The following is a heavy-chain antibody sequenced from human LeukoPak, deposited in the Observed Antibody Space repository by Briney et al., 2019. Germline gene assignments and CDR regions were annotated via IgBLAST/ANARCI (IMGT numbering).Heavy chain of an antibody. CDR3: ASGDPTYYYDSSGYYHQFDY. J-gene: IGHJ4*02. Sequence: ASVKVSCKASGYTFTSYGISWVRQAPGQGLEWMGWISAYNGNTNYAQKFQGRVTITADKSTSTAYMELSSLRSEDTAVYYCASGDPTYYYDSSGYYHQFDYWGQGTLVTVSS. CDR1: GYTFTSYG. D-gene: IGHD3-22*01. CDR2: ISAYNGNT. V-gene: IGHV1-18*01.